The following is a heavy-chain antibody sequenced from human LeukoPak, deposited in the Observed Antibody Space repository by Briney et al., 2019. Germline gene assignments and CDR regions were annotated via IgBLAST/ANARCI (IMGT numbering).Heavy chain of an antibody. CDR2: ISAYNGNT. V-gene: IGHV1-18*01. CDR1: GYTFTSYG. J-gene: IGHJ3*02. Sequence: GASVKVSCKASGYTFTSYGISWVRQAPGQGLEWMGWISAYNGNTNYAQKLQGRVTMSTDTSTSTAYMELRSLRSDDTAVYYCAVAAASHDAFDIWGQGTMVTVSS. D-gene: IGHD2-15*01. CDR3: AVAAASHDAFDI.